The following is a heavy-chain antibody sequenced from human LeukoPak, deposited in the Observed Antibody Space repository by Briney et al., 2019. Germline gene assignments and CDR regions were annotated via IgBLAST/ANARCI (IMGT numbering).Heavy chain of an antibody. CDR1: GFTFSGRY. Sequence: GGSLRLSCTASGFTFSGRYMDWVRQAPGKGLEWVGRSRDRANGYTPEYAASVRGRFTISRDDSETSMYLQMNSLKTEDSAVYYCTRGGTSSVAFYYHMDVWGQGTTVTVSS. V-gene: IGHV3-72*01. CDR3: TRGGTSSVAFYYHMDV. J-gene: IGHJ6*02. CDR2: SRDRANGYTP. D-gene: IGHD1-26*01.